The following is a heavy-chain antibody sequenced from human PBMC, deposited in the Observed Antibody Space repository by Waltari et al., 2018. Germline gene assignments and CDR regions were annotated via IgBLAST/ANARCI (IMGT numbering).Heavy chain of an antibody. J-gene: IGHJ4*02. V-gene: IGHV3-48*04. CDR2: LGGGSTHI. D-gene: IGHD6-13*01. CDR3: VRDQSWSFDH. CDR1: GFTLSTFS. Sequence: EVQLVESGGGMVQPGGSLRLSCEASGFTLSTFSMNWVRQAPGRGLEWISYLGGGSTHISYKESLKGRFTISRDNAKNTLFLHMNSLRAEDTAVYYCVRDQSWSFDHWGQGVLVTVSS.